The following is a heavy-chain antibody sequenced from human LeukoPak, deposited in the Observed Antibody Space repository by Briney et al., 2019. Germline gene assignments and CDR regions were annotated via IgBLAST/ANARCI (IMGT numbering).Heavy chain of an antibody. CDR2: IYYSGST. CDR3: ARHVRFLEWLSSYYFDY. Sequence: SETLSLTCTVSAYSISSGYYWGWIRQPPGKGLEWIGSIYYSGSTYYNPSLKSRVTISVDTSKSQFSLRLTSVTAADTAVYYCARHVRFLEWLSSYYFDYWGQGTLVTVSS. CDR1: AYSISSGYY. V-gene: IGHV4-38-2*02. D-gene: IGHD3-3*01. J-gene: IGHJ4*02.